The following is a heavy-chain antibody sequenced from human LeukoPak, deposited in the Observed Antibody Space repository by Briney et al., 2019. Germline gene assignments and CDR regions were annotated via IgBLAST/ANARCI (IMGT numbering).Heavy chain of an antibody. CDR1: GGSICSYY. CDR2: IYYSGST. CDR3: ASAAATVTNLYFDY. V-gene: IGHV4-59*01. Sequence: SETLSLTCTVSGGSICSYYWSWIRQPPGKGLEWIGYIYYSGSTNYNPSLKSRVTISVDTSKNQFSLKLSSVTAADTAVYYCASAAATVTNLYFDYWGQGTLVTVSS. D-gene: IGHD4-17*01. J-gene: IGHJ4*02.